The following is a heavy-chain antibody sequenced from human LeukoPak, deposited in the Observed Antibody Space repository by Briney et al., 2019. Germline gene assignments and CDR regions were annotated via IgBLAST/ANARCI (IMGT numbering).Heavy chain of an antibody. CDR1: GFTFSSYS. CDR2: ISSSSSSI. J-gene: IGHJ4*02. V-gene: IGHV3-21*04. D-gene: IGHD3-10*01. Sequence: GGSLRLSCAASGFTFSSYSMNWVRQAPGKGLEWVSSISSSSSSIYYADSVKGRFTTSRDNAKNSLYLQMNSLRAEDTAVYYCARSITMVRGVPLPYYFDYWGQGTLVTVSS. CDR3: ARSITMVRGVPLPYYFDY.